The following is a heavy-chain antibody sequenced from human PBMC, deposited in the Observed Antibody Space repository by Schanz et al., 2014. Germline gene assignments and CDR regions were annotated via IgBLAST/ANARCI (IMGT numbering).Heavy chain of an antibody. J-gene: IGHJ4*02. CDR2: ISAYNGHT. V-gene: IGHV1-18*01. Sequence: QVQLVQSGAEVKKPGASVKVSCKASGYTFISYGIKWVRQAPGQGLEWMGWISAYNGHTDYAQKLQGRVTLTTDTSTSTAYMELRNLRSDDTAVYYCARDRDQWDGNFCDFWGQGTLVTVSS. CDR1: GYTFISYG. CDR3: ARDRDQWDGNFCDF. D-gene: IGHD1-26*01.